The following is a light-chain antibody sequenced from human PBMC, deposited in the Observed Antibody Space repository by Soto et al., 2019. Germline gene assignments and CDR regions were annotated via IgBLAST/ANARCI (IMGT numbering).Light chain of an antibody. CDR3: QYCANPPRT. CDR1: QSVTNNY. CDR2: GAS. J-gene: IGKJ1*01. V-gene: IGKV3-20*01. Sequence: EIVLTQSPGTLSLSPGERATLSCRASQSVTNNYLAWYQQKPGQAPRFLIYGASSRATGIPERFSGSGSGTDFTLTISRLEPEDVAVYYCQYCANPPRTFGQGTKVEIK.